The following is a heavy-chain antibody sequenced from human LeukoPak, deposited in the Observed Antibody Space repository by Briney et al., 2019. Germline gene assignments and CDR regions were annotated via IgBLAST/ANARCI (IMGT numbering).Heavy chain of an antibody. J-gene: IGHJ4*02. V-gene: IGHV1-69*01. CDR2: IIPIFGTA. CDR1: GGTFSSYA. CDR3: AREYFGSYYVSNYFDY. D-gene: IGHD1-26*01. Sequence: GSSVKVSCKASGGTFSSYAISWVRQAPGRGLEWMGGIIPIFGTANYAQKFQGRVTITADESTSTAYMELSSLRSEDTAVYYCAREYFGSYYVSNYFDYWGQGTLVTVSS.